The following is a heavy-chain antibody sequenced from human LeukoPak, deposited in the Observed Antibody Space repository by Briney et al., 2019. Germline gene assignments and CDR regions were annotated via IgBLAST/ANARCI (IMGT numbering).Heavy chain of an antibody. V-gene: IGHV1-2*02. CDR3: ARVACSCTSCYVSYYYYYGMDV. Sequence: ASVKVSCKASGYTFTGYYMHWVRQAPGQGLEWMGWINPNSDGTNYAQKFQGRVTMTRDTSISTAYMELSRLRSDDTAVYYCARVACSCTSCYVSYYYYYGMDVWGQGTTVTVSS. J-gene: IGHJ6*02. CDR1: GYTFTGYY. D-gene: IGHD2-2*01. CDR2: INPNSDGT.